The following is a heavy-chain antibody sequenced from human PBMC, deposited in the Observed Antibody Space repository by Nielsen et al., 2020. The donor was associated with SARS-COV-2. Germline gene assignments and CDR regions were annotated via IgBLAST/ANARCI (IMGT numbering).Heavy chain of an antibody. V-gene: IGHV3-30*18. J-gene: IGHJ4*02. CDR3: AKDWTAIVVVPSGGVDY. CDR2: ISYDGSNK. CDR1: GFTFSTYG. D-gene: IGHD2-15*01. Sequence: GESLKISCAASGFTFSTYGMHWVRQAPGKGLEWVAAISYDGSNKYYVDSVKGRFTISRDNSKNTLYLQMSSLREEDTAVYDCAKDWTAIVVVPSGGVDYWGQGTLVTVSS.